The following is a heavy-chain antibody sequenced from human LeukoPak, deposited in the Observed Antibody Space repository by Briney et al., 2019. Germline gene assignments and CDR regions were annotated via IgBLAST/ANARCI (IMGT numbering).Heavy chain of an antibody. Sequence: ASVKVSCKASGYTFTSYDINWVRQATGQGLEWMGWMNPNSGNTGYAQKFQGRVTVTRNTSISTAYMELSSLRSEDTAVYYCARESSSSVSMPHRDYYKDVWGKGTTVTVSS. J-gene: IGHJ6*03. CDR2: MNPNSGNT. CDR1: GYTFTSYD. D-gene: IGHD2-2*01. V-gene: IGHV1-8*01. CDR3: ARESSSSVSMPHRDYYKDV.